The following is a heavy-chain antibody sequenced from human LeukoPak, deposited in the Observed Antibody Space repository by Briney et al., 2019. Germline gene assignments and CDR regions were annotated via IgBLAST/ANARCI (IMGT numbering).Heavy chain of an antibody. Sequence: ASVKVSCKASGYTFTSYYMHWVRQAPGQGLEWMGIINPSGGSTSYAQKLQGRVTMTRDMSTSTVYMELSSLRSEDTAVYYCARGNTAMVRETYYFDYWGQGTLVTVSS. D-gene: IGHD5-18*01. CDR3: ARGNTAMVRETYYFDY. CDR1: GYTFTSYY. J-gene: IGHJ4*02. V-gene: IGHV1-46*01. CDR2: INPSGGST.